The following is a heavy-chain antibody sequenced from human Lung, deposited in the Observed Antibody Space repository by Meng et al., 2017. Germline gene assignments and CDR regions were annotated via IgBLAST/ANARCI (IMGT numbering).Heavy chain of an antibody. CDR2: INHSGGST. CDR3: AREWGSHYFDQ. D-gene: IGHD3-16*01. V-gene: IGHV1-46*03. Sequence: QVQLVQSGAEVKMPGASVNISCKASGYSFTTYYLHWVRQAPGQGPEWMGIINHSGGSTNYAPKFRGRVTMTRDTSTRTVYMELSSLRSEDTAVYYCAREWGSHYFDQWGQGTLVTVSS. J-gene: IGHJ4*02. CDR1: GYSFTTYY.